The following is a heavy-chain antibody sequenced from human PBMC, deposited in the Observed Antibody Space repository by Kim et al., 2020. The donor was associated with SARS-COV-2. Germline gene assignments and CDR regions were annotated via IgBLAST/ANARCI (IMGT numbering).Heavy chain of an antibody. V-gene: IGHV4-34*01. J-gene: IGHJ4*02. CDR3: ASLRNFTTTATGY. CDR2: ISHSGSN. Sequence: SETLSLTCAVYGGSFSNYYWSWIRQPPGKGLEWIGEISHSGSNHYNPSLKSRVTMSVDTSKNQFSPKLSSVTAADTAVYYCASLRNFTTTATGYWGQGTQVTVYS. D-gene: IGHD4-17*01. CDR1: GGSFSNYY.